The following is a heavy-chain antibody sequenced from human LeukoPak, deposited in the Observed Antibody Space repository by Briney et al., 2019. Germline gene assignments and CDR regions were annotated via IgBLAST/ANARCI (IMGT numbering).Heavy chain of an antibody. J-gene: IGHJ4*02. CDR2: IKSKTDGGTT. V-gene: IGHV3-15*01. Sequence: GGSLRLSCAASGFTFSNAWMSWVRQAPGKGLEWVGRIKSKTDGGTTDYAAPVKGRFTISRDDSKNTLYLQMNSLKTEDTAVYYCTTIAGGSGSHFVHYYFDYWGQGTLVTVSS. CDR1: GFTFSNAW. D-gene: IGHD3-10*01. CDR3: TTIAGGSGSHFVHYYFDY.